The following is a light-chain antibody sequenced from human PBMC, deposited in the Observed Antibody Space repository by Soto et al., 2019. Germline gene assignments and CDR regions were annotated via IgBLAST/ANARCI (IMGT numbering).Light chain of an antibody. Sequence: QSVLTQPPSVSGAPGPRVTISCTGSSSNIGAGYDVHWYKQLPGTAPKLLIFGNNNRPSGVPDRFSGSNFGPSASLAITGLQDDDEADYYCQSYDRSLSGTVLGGGTKLTVL. V-gene: IGLV1-40*01. CDR3: QSYDRSLSGTV. CDR1: SSNIGAGYD. J-gene: IGLJ3*02. CDR2: GNN.